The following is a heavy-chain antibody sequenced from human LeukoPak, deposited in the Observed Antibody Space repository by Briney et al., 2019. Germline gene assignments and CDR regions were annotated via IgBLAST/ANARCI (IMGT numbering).Heavy chain of an antibody. Sequence: GGSLRLSCAASGFTFHVYAMHWVRQALGKGLEWVSLISGDGSSTYYADSVKGRFTISRDNSKNSLYLQMNSLRTEDTALYYCAKDFSYSSSWYGALYFYYYMDVWGKGTTVTVSS. CDR1: GFTFHVYA. D-gene: IGHD6-13*01. CDR3: AKDFSYSSSWYGALYFYYYMDV. J-gene: IGHJ6*03. CDR2: ISGDGSST. V-gene: IGHV3-43*02.